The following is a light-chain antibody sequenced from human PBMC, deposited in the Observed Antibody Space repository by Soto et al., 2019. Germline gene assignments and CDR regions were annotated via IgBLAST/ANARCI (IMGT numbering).Light chain of an antibody. V-gene: IGLV2-14*01. J-gene: IGLJ1*01. Sequence: QSALTQPASVSGSPGQSITISCTGTSSDVGGYNYVSWYQQHPGKAPKLMIYEVSNRPSGVSNRFSGSKSGNTASLTISGLQAEDEADYYCSSYKSSSTLYVFGTGTQVPVL. CDR2: EVS. CDR1: SSDVGGYNY. CDR3: SSYKSSSTLYV.